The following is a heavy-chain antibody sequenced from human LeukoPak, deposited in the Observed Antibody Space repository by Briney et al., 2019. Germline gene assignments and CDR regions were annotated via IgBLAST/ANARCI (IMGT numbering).Heavy chain of an antibody. J-gene: IGHJ4*02. CDR2: ISSSSLSI. V-gene: IGHV3-48*01. CDR1: GFTFSDFG. Sequence: GGSLRLSCAASGFTFSDFGMTWVRQAPGKGLEWVSYISSSSLSIYYADSVKGRFTISRDNARNSLYLQMNSLRAEDTAMYYCARDATPAQLWFRGSFDYWGLGALVTVAS. D-gene: IGHD5-18*01. CDR3: ARDATPAQLWFRGSFDY.